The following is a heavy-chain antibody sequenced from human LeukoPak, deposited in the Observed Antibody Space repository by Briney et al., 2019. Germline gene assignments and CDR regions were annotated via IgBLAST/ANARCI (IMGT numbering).Heavy chain of an antibody. J-gene: IGHJ6*03. CDR3: ARDRSSGWYFFNYYMDV. CDR1: GYTFTSYA. CDR2: INPNSGGT. V-gene: IGHV1-2*02. D-gene: IGHD6-19*01. Sequence: ASVKVSCKASGYTFTSYAMNWVRQAPGQGLEWMGWINPNSGGTNYAQKFQGRVTMTRDTSISTAYMELSRLRSDDTAVYYCARDRSSGWYFFNYYMDVWGKGTTVTFSS.